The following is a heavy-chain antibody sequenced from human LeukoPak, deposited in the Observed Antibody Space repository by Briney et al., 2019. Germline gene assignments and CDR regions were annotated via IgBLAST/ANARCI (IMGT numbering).Heavy chain of an antibody. CDR3: ARMDRLSATPTTDWFDP. Sequence: APVKVSYKASGYTFTSYGINWVRQATGQGLEWMGWMNPKNGATGYAQKFQGRVTMTRDTSIGTAYMELSSLVSEDTAAYYCARMDRLSATPTTDWFDPWGQGTLVTVSS. D-gene: IGHD3-16*02. CDR1: GYTFTSYG. J-gene: IGHJ5*02. CDR2: MNPKNGAT. V-gene: IGHV1-8*01.